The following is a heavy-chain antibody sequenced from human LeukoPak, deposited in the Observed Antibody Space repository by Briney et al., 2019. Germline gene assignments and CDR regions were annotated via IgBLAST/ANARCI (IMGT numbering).Heavy chain of an antibody. V-gene: IGHV4-4*07. Sequence: SETLSLTCTISGGSISSYYWTWIRQPAGKGLEWIGRIYTTGSTNYNPSLKSRVTMSVDTSKNQFSLKLTSVTAADTAVYYCATDGDYYDSGTYSGHWGQGTLVTVSS. CDR1: GGSISSYY. CDR3: ATDGDYYDSGTYSGH. CDR2: IYTTGST. D-gene: IGHD3-10*01. J-gene: IGHJ4*02.